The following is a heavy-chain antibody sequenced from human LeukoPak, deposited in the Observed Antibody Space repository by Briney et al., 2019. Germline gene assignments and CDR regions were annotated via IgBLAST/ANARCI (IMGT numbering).Heavy chain of an antibody. CDR1: GFTFSSYG. CDR3: ATLDYGDYGGVDDAFDI. D-gene: IGHD4-17*01. Sequence: GGSLRLSCAASGFTFSSYGMHWVRQAPGEGLEWVAVIWYDGSNKYYADSVKGRFTISRDNSKNTLYLQMNSLRAEDTAVYYCATLDYGDYGGVDDAFDIWGQGTMVTVSS. V-gene: IGHV3-33*01. J-gene: IGHJ3*02. CDR2: IWYDGSNK.